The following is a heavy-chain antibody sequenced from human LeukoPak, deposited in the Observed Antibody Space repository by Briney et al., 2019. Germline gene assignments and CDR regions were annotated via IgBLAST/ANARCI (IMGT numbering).Heavy chain of an antibody. Sequence: GGSLRLSCAASGFTFSSYGMSWVRQAPGKGLEWVSAISGSGGSTYYADSVKGRFTISRDNSKNTLYLQMNSLRAEDTAVYYCAKVGASSGQGEFDYWGQGTLVTVSS. CDR1: GFTFSSYG. CDR2: ISGSGGST. D-gene: IGHD3-22*01. CDR3: AKVGASSGQGEFDY. V-gene: IGHV3-23*01. J-gene: IGHJ4*02.